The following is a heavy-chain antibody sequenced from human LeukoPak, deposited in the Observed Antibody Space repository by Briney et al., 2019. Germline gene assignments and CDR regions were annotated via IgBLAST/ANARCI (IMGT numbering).Heavy chain of an antibody. V-gene: IGHV3-43*02. CDR2: ISADGGST. CDR3: AKESGKFDY. Sequence: VQPGGSLRLSCVVSGINFADYAMHWVRQPPGKGLEWVSLISADGGSTFSADSVKGRFSISRDNSKNSLYLQMNSLRSEDTAMYYCAKESGKFDYWGQGTLVAVST. J-gene: IGHJ4*02. CDR1: GINFADYA.